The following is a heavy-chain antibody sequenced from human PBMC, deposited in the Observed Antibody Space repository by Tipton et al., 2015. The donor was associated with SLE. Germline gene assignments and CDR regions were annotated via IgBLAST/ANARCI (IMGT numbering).Heavy chain of an antibody. J-gene: IGHJ4*02. D-gene: IGHD1-26*01. CDR3: ATVGDTGLQRIDN. CDR1: GCTLSRYA. CDR2: INTSTGKP. Sequence: QVQLVQSGSELKKPEASVKVSCKASGCTLSRYAMNWVRQAPGQGLEWMGLINTSTGKPTYAQGFTGRFVFSLDTPASTAYLQISSLEADDTAMYFCATVGDTGLQRIDNWGQGTLVTVSS. V-gene: IGHV7-4-1*02.